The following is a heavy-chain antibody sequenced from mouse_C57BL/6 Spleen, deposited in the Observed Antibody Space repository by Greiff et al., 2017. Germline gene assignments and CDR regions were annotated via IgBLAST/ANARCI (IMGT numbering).Heavy chain of an antibody. CDR3: ARQGSKGADYAMDY. CDR1: GFTFSSYG. D-gene: IGHD1-1*01. V-gene: IGHV5-6*01. CDR2: ISSGGSYT. J-gene: IGHJ4*01. Sequence: EVQLVESGGDLVKPGASLKLSCAASGFTFSSYGMPWVRQTPDKRLEWVATISSGGSYTYYPDSVQGRCTISRDNAKNTLYLQMSSLKSEDTAMYYCARQGSKGADYAMDYWGQGTSVTVSS.